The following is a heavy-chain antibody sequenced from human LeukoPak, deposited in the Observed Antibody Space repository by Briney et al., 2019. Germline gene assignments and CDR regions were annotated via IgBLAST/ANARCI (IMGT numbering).Heavy chain of an antibody. D-gene: IGHD2-2*01. Sequence: GGSLRLSCAASGFTFGSYAMSWVRQAPGKGLEWVSAISGSGGSTYYADSVKGRFTISRDNSKNTLYLQMNSLRAEDTAVYYCAKTVGYCSSTSCSTYYYYYGMDVWGQGTTVTVSS. CDR2: ISGSGGST. CDR1: GFTFGSYA. V-gene: IGHV3-23*01. CDR3: AKTVGYCSSTSCSTYYYYYGMDV. J-gene: IGHJ6*02.